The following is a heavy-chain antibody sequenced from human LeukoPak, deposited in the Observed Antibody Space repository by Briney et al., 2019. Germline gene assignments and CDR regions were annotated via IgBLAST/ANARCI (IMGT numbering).Heavy chain of an antibody. CDR1: GFAFSDYY. D-gene: IGHD5-18*01. J-gene: IGHJ4*02. Sequence: GGSLRLSCAASGFAFSDYYMSWIRQAPGQGLEWISYIDRSGNTKYYADSVKGRLTTSRDNAKNSLLLQVNSLRAEDTAVYYCAREFSYGTDWGQGTLVIVSS. CDR2: IDRSGNTK. V-gene: IGHV3-11*01. CDR3: AREFSYGTD.